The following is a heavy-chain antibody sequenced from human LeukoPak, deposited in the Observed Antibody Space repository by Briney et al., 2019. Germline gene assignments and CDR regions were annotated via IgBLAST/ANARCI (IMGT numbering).Heavy chain of an antibody. CDR1: GYTFTSYY. CDR2: INPIGGIT. V-gene: IGHV1-46*01. CDR3: ARAGNSDYDILTGYSPYNGFDP. J-gene: IGHJ5*02. D-gene: IGHD3-9*01. Sequence: GASVKVSCKASGYTFTSYYMHWVRQAPGQGLEWMGIINPIGGITSYAQKFQGRVTMIRDTSTSTVYMELSSLRSEDTAVYYCARAGNSDYDILTGYSPYNGFDPWGQGTLVTVSS.